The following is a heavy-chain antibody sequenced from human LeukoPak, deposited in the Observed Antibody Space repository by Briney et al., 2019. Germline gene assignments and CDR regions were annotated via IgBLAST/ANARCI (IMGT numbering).Heavy chain of an antibody. V-gene: IGHV4-38-2*02. D-gene: IGHD4-17*01. CDR3: ASYYGDGYYYMDV. CDR1: GYSISSGYY. CDR2: IYYSGST. J-gene: IGHJ6*03. Sequence: SETLSLTCTVSGYSISSGYYWDWIRQPPGKGLEWIGYIYYSGSTNYNPSLESRVTISVDTSKNQFSLKLRSVTAADTAVYYCASYYGDGYYYMDVWGKGTTVTISS.